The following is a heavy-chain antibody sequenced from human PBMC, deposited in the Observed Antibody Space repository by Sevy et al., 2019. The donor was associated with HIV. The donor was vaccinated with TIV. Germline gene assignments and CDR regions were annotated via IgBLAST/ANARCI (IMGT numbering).Heavy chain of an antibody. CDR1: GFTFSSYA. V-gene: IGHV3-23*01. D-gene: IGHD6-13*01. CDR3: AKDPTLTYTSSGYYFDY. Sequence: GGSLRLSCAASGFTFSSYAMSWVRQAPGKGLEWVSAISGSGGGTYYADSVKGRFTISRDNSKNTLYLQMSGLRAEDTAVYYCAKDPTLTYTSSGYYFDYWGQGTLVTVSS. J-gene: IGHJ4*02. CDR2: ISGSGGGT.